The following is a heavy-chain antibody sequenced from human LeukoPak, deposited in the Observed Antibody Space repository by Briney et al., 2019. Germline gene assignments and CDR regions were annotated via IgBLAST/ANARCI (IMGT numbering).Heavy chain of an antibody. D-gene: IGHD2-2*01. Sequence: GRSLRLSCAASGFTFSSYAMHWVRQAPGKGLEWVAVISYDGGNKYYADSVKGRFTTSRDNSKNTLYLQMNSLRAEDTAVYYCASAPQSGIVVVPAPDYWGQGTLVTVSS. J-gene: IGHJ4*02. CDR1: GFTFSSYA. CDR2: ISYDGGNK. CDR3: ASAPQSGIVVVPAPDY. V-gene: IGHV3-30-3*01.